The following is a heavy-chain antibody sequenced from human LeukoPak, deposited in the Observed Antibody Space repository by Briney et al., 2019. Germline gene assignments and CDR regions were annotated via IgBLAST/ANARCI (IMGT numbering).Heavy chain of an antibody. CDR2: INPSGGYI. D-gene: IGHD7-27*01. CDR3: ARAEKPNWGNYYYYCMDV. J-gene: IGHJ6*03. V-gene: IGHV1-46*01. CDR1: GYAFTTYR. Sequence: GASVKVSCKASGYAFTTYRIHWVRQAPGQGLEWMGIINPSGGYISYAQKFQGRVTMTRDTSTSTVYMELRGLRSDDTAVYYCARAEKPNWGNYYYYCMDVWGKGTTVTVSS.